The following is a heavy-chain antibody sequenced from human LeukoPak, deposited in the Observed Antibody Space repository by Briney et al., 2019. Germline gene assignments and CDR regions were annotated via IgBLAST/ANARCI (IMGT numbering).Heavy chain of an antibody. Sequence: GASVKVSCKASGGTFSSYAISWVRQAPGQGLEWMGRIIPIFGTANYAQKFQGRVTITADESTSTAYMELSSLRSEDTAVYYCARDYGSGNNYYYYMDVWGKGTTVTVSS. D-gene: IGHD3-10*01. CDR3: ARDYGSGNNYYYYMDV. CDR2: IIPIFGTA. J-gene: IGHJ6*03. V-gene: IGHV1-69*13. CDR1: GGTFSSYA.